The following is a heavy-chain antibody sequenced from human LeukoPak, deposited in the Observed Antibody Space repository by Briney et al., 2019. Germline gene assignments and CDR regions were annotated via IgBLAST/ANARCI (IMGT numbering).Heavy chain of an antibody. CDR3: ATSRLCDSSGYYQKYFQH. D-gene: IGHD3-22*01. V-gene: IGHV1-24*01. Sequence: ASVKVSCKVSGYTLTELSMHWVRQAPGKGLEWMGGFDPEDGETIYAQKFQGRVTMTEDTSTDTAYMELSSLRSEDTAVYYCATSRLCDSSGYYQKYFQHWGQGTLVTVSS. CDR2: FDPEDGET. J-gene: IGHJ1*01. CDR1: GYTLTELS.